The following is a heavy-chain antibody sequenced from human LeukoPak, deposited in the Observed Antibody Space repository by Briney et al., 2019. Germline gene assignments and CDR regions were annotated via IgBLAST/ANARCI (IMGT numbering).Heavy chain of an antibody. CDR3: ARDVGATPPGWVAEHDAFDI. CDR1: GFTFSSYA. Sequence: GGSLRLSCAASGFTFSSYAMHWVRQAPGKGLEWVAVISYDGSNKYYADSVKGRFTISRDNSKNTLYLQMNSLRAEDTAVYYCARDVGATPPGWVAEHDAFDIWGQGTMVTVSS. CDR2: ISYDGSNK. J-gene: IGHJ3*02. D-gene: IGHD1-26*01. V-gene: IGHV3-30-3*01.